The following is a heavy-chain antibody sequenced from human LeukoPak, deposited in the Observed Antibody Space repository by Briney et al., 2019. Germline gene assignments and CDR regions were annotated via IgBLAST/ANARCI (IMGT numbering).Heavy chain of an antibody. V-gene: IGHV3-48*01. Sequence: GGSLRLSCAASGFAISDYSMNWVRQVPGKGLEWVSYISSSSNKVYYADSVKGRFTIPRDNAKNSLFLQMNSLRADDTAVYYCARNFYCGGDCAISYFDYWGQGTLVTVSS. J-gene: IGHJ4*02. CDR1: GFAISDYS. D-gene: IGHD2-21*02. CDR2: ISSSSNKV. CDR3: ARNFYCGGDCAISYFDY.